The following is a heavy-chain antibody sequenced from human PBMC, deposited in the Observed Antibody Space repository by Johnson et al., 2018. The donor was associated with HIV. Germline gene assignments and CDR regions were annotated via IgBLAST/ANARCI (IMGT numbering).Heavy chain of an antibody. D-gene: IGHD2-15*01. CDR3: ARDPCTGASCLPGAFDI. J-gene: IGHJ3*02. Sequence: MQLVESGGGLIQPGGSLRLSCAASGFTVSSNYMGWVRQAPGKGLEWVSVLYSGGSTYYTDSVKGRFTISRDNSKNTLYLQMNSLRAEDTAVYFWARDPCTGASCLPGAFDIWGQGTLVTVSS. V-gene: IGHV3-53*01. CDR2: LYSGGST. CDR1: GFTVSSNY.